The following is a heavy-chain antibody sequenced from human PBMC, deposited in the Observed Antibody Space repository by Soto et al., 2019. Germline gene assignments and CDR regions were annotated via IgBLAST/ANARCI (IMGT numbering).Heavy chain of an antibody. CDR2: ISSTTNYI. CDR1: WFTFTRYS. Sequence: GSLRLSCAASWFTFTRYSMNWVRQAPGKGLEWVSSISSTTNYIYYGDSMKGRFTISRDNAKNSLYLEMNSLRAEDTAVYYCARESEDLTSNFDYWGQGTLVTVSS. CDR3: ARESEDLTSNFDY. J-gene: IGHJ4*02. V-gene: IGHV3-21*06.